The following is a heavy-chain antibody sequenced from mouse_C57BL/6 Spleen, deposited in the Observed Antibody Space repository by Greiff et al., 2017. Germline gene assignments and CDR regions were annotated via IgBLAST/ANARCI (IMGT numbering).Heavy chain of an antibody. V-gene: IGHV1-15*01. D-gene: IGHD1-1*01. CDR2: IDPETGGT. CDR3: TIYDYYAMDY. Sequence: QVQLKQSGAELVRPGASVTLSCKASGYTFTDYEMHWVKQTPVHGLEWIGAIDPETGGTAYNQKFKGKAILTADKSSSTAYMELRSLTSEDSAVYYCTIYDYYAMDYWGQGTSVTVSS. CDR1: GYTFTDYE. J-gene: IGHJ4*01.